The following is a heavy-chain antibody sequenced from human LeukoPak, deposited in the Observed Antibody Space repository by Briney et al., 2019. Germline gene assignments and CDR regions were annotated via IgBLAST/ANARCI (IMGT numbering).Heavy chain of an antibody. CDR1: GGSISGSSYY. CDR3: ARHAVVPKDHWFHP. J-gene: IGHJ5*02. V-gene: IGHV4-39*01. D-gene: IGHD6-19*01. Sequence: SETLSLTCTVSGGSISGSSYYWAWIRQPPGKGLEWIGNIFYTGSAYYNPSLKIRVTISVDTSKNQFSLVRTSVSPAHTAVFHCARHAVVPKDHWFHPWGQGTLVTVSS. CDR2: IFYTGSA.